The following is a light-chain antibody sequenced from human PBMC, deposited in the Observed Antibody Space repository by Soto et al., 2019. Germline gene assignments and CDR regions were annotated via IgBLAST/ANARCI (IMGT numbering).Light chain of an antibody. Sequence: QSALTQPASVSGSPGQSITISCTGTSSNVGGYNYVSRYQQHPGKAPKLIIYEVSNRPSGVSNRFSCSKSGTTASLTISGLQDEEEAAYYCSSYTSSSTPNWVFGGGTKVTVL. V-gene: IGLV2-14*01. CDR3: SSYTSSSTPNWV. CDR2: EVS. CDR1: SSNVGGYNY. J-gene: IGLJ3*02.